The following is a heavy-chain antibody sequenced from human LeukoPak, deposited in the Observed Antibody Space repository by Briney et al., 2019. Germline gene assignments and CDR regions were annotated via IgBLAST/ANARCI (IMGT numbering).Heavy chain of an antibody. CDR3: ARDEVRLLWFGETYTYGMDD. D-gene: IGHD3-10*01. CDR1: GYTFTSYG. CDR2: ISAYNGNA. J-gene: IGHJ6*02. Sequence: ASVKVSCKASGYTFTSYGISWVRQAPGQGLEWMGWISAYNGNANYAQKLQGRVTMTTDTSTSTAYMELRSLRSDDTAVYYCARDEVRLLWFGETYTYGMDDWGQGTTVTVSS. V-gene: IGHV1-18*01.